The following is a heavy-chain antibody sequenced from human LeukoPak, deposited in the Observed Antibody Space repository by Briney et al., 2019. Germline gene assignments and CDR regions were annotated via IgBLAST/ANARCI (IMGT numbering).Heavy chain of an antibody. J-gene: IGHJ4*02. CDR2: ISSSSSYI. CDR3: ARDRNTDFWSGYYTNYFDY. D-gene: IGHD3-3*01. V-gene: IGHV3-21*01. Sequence: GGSLRLSCEVSGFIFSSYWMSWVRQAPGKGLEWVSSISSSSSYIYYADSVKGRFTISRDNAKNSLYLQMNSLRAEDTAVYYCARDRNTDFWSGYYTNYFDYWGQGTLVTVSS. CDR1: GFIFSSYW.